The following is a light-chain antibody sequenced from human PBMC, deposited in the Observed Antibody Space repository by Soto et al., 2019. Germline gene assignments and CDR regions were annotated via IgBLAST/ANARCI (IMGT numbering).Light chain of an antibody. CDR2: GAS. CDR1: QSVSSN. J-gene: IGKJ1*01. V-gene: IGKV3-15*01. Sequence: DIVMTQSPATLSVSPGGRATLSCRASQSVSSNLAWYQQKPGQAPRLLIYGASTRATDIPARFSGSGSGTEFTLTISSLQSEDFAVYYCQQYNNWSRTFGQGTKVDIK. CDR3: QQYNNWSRT.